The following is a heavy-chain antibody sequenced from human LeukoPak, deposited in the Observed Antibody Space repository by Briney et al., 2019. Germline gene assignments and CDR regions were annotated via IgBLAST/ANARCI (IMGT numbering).Heavy chain of an antibody. V-gene: IGHV1-46*01. CDR3: ARDGDIVLMVYATPGYYFDY. J-gene: IGHJ4*02. CDR2: INPSGGST. Sequence: ASVKVSCKASGYTFTSYYTHWVRQAPGQGLEWMGIINPSGGSTSYAQKFQGRVTMTRDTSTSTVYMELSSLRSEDTAVYYCARDGDIVLMVYATPGYYFDYWGQGTLVTVSS. CDR1: GYTFTSYY. D-gene: IGHD2-8*01.